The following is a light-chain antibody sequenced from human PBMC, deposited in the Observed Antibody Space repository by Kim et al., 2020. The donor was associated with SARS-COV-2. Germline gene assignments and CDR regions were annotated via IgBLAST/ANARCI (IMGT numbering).Light chain of an antibody. Sequence: VYPGQTATICVSGGWLRDKYASWYQQTPGQSPVLVIYQDTKRPSGIPERFSGSSSGGTATLTISGTQAMDEADYYCQAWDATHVLFGGGTQLTVL. J-gene: IGLJ2*01. V-gene: IGLV3-1*01. CDR1: WLRDKY. CDR3: QAWDATHVL. CDR2: QDT.